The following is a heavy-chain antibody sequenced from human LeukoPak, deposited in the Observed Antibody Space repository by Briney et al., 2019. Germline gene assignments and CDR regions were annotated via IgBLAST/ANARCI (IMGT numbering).Heavy chain of an antibody. CDR3: ARTRGWYDGMLKGPFDY. CDR1: GGSISSSSYY. D-gene: IGHD6-19*01. V-gene: IGHV4-39*07. CDR2: INHSGST. Sequence: SETLSLTCTVSGGSISSSSYYWSWIRQPPGKGLEWIGEINHSGSTNYNPSLKSRVTISVDTSKNQFSLKLSSVTAADTAVYYCARTRGWYDGMLKGPFDYWGQGTLVTVSS. J-gene: IGHJ4*02.